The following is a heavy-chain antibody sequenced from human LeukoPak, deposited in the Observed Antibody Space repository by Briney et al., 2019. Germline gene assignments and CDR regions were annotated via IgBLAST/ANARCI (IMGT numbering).Heavy chain of an antibody. Sequence: SETLSLTCTVYGDSISVVYWSWIRQPPGKGLEWIGYVYYSGDTNYNPSLKSRVTMSLDTSKNQVSLRLSSVTAADTAVYYCARHPFATPFDHWGRGTLLTVSS. CDR3: ARHPFATPFDH. CDR1: GDSISVVY. CDR2: VYYSGDT. J-gene: IGHJ4*02. D-gene: IGHD2-15*01. V-gene: IGHV4-59*08.